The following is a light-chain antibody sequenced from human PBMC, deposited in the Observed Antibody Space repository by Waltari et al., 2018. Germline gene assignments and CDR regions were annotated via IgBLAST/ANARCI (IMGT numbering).Light chain of an antibody. CDR3: QQRSNWPGT. V-gene: IGKV3-11*01. J-gene: IGKJ1*01. Sequence: DIVLTQSPATLSLSPGERATPSCRASQRVSRYLAWYQQKPGQAPRLLIYDASNRATGIPARFSGSGSGTDFTLTISSLEPEDFAVYYCQQRSNWPGTFGQGTKVEIK. CDR1: QRVSRY. CDR2: DAS.